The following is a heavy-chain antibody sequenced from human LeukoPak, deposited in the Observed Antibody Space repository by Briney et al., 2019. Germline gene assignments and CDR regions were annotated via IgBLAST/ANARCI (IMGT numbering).Heavy chain of an antibody. CDR2: TYYRSKWYY. V-gene: IGHV6-1*01. CDR1: GDSVSSVSVA. Sequence: SQTLSLTCAISGDSVSSVSVAWNWIRQFPSRGLEWLGRTYYRSKWYYEYAVSVKSRINISPDTSKNQFSLQLTSVTPEDTAVYYCSLARSEYHYGMDVWGQGTTVTVSS. J-gene: IGHJ6*02. CDR3: SLARSEYHYGMDV.